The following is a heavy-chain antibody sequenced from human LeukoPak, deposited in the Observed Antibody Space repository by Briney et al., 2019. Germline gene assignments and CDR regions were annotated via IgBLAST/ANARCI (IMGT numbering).Heavy chain of an antibody. CDR3: ARGRGGYCSSTSCYRGWFDP. V-gene: IGHV4-39*07. CDR1: SGSISTSNYY. Sequence: SETLSLTCTVSSGSISTSNYYWGWARQPPGKALEWIGNIFYSGSTYYNPSLKSRVTISVDTSKNQFSLKLSSVTAADTAVYYCARGRGGYCSSTSCYRGWFDPWGQGTLVTVSS. J-gene: IGHJ5*02. D-gene: IGHD2-2*01. CDR2: IFYSGST.